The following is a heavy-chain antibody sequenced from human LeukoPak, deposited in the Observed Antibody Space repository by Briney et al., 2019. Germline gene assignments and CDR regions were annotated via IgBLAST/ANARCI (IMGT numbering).Heavy chain of an antibody. D-gene: IGHD6-13*01. CDR1: GYTLTELS. Sequence: ASVKVSCKVSGYTLTELSMHWVRQAPGKGLEWMGGFDPEDGETIYAQKFQGRVTMTEDTSTDTAYMELRSLRSDDTAVYYCARGVAAAGKVDYWGQGTLVTVSS. J-gene: IGHJ4*02. CDR2: FDPEDGET. V-gene: IGHV1-24*01. CDR3: ARGVAAAGKVDY.